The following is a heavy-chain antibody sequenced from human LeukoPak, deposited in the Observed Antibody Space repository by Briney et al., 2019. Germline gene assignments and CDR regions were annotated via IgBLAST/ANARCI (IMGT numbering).Heavy chain of an antibody. CDR3: ARVPVFFPIDY. D-gene: IGHD1-14*01. Sequence: GGSLRLSCAASGFTFSDYYMSWIRQAPGKGLEWVSYISSSGITIYYADSVKGRFTISRDNAKNSLYLQMNSLRAEDTAVYYCARVPVFFPIDYWGQGTLVTVSS. CDR1: GFTFSDYY. CDR2: ISSSGITI. J-gene: IGHJ4*02. V-gene: IGHV3-11*01.